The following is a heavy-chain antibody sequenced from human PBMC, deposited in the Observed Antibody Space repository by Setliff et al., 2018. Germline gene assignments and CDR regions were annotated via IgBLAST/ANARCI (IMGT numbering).Heavy chain of an antibody. D-gene: IGHD2-8*02. J-gene: IGHJ3*01. CDR3: AISTLSICTGGSCPNAFDV. CDR2: ISSYNDVT. CDR1: GYIFNSYG. Sequence: ASVKVSCKASGYIFNSYGISWVRQAPGQGLEWMGWISSYNDVTNYAQRFQGRVTMTTDTSTSATYMELRSLRADDTAVYYCAISTLSICTGGSCPNAFDVWGQGTMVTVSS. V-gene: IGHV1-18*01.